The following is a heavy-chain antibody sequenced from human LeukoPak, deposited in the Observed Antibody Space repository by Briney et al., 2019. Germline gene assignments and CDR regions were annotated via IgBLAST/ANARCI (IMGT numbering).Heavy chain of an antibody. CDR2: VWYDESHQ. Sequence: GGSLRLSCAASGFPFSGSGMHWVRQAPGKGLEWVAVVWYDESHQYYADSVKGRFTISRDNSKNTVDLQMNSLGVEDTAVYFCAKVKDTPATAHPQRGYFESWGQGTLVTVSS. V-gene: IGHV3-33*06. D-gene: IGHD2-21*02. CDR3: AKVKDTPATAHPQRGYFES. CDR1: GFPFSGSG. J-gene: IGHJ4*02.